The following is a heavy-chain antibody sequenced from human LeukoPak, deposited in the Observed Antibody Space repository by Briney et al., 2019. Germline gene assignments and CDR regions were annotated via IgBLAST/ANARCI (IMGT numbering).Heavy chain of an antibody. Sequence: ASVKVSCKASGGTFSSYEISWVRQAPGQGLEWMGGIIPIFGTANYAQKFQGRVTMTRNTSISTAYMELSSLRSEDTAVYYCARGESNFYYYYMDVWGKGTTVTISS. J-gene: IGHJ6*03. V-gene: IGHV1-69*05. CDR3: ARGESNFYYYYMDV. CDR1: GGTFSSYE. CDR2: IIPIFGTA. D-gene: IGHD3-10*01.